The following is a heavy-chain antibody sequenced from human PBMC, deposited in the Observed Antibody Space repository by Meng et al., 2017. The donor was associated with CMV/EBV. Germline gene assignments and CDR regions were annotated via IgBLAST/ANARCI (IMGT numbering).Heavy chain of an antibody. V-gene: IGHV3-21*01. CDR3: ARDRTIFGVRNYYYYGMDV. CDR2: ISSSSSYI. CDR1: GFTFSSYS. Sequence: GESLKISCAASGFTFSSYSMNWVRQAPGKGLEWVSSISSSSSYIYFADAVKGRFTIFRDNAKNSLYLQMNSLRAEDTAVYYCARDRTIFGVRNYYYYGMDVWGQGTTVTVSS. D-gene: IGHD3-3*01. J-gene: IGHJ6*02.